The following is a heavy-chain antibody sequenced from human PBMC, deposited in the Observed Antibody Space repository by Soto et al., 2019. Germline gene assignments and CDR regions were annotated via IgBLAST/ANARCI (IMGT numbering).Heavy chain of an antibody. J-gene: IGHJ3*02. D-gene: IGHD2-15*01. Sequence: ASVKVSCKASGYTFTSYAMHWVRQAPGQRLEWMGWINAGNGNTKYSQKFQGRVTITRDTSASTAYMELSSLRSEDTAVYYCARHCSGGSCYSVDAFDIWGQRTMVTVSS. CDR3: ARHCSGGSCYSVDAFDI. CDR2: INAGNGNT. CDR1: GYTFTSYA. V-gene: IGHV1-3*01.